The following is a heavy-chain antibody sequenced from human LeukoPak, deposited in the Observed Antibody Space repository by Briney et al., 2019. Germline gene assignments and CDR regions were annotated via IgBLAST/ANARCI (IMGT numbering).Heavy chain of an antibody. J-gene: IGHJ4*02. CDR3: ARALGPAAPYYFDY. V-gene: IGHV1-18*01. CDR1: GYTFTSYG. D-gene: IGHD2-2*01. CDR2: ISAYNGNT. Sequence: ASVKVSCKASGYTFTSYGISWVRQAPGQGLEWMGWISAYNGNTNYAQKFQGRVTMTRDTSTSTVYMELSSLRSEDTAVYYCARALGPAAPYYFDYWGQGTLVTVSS.